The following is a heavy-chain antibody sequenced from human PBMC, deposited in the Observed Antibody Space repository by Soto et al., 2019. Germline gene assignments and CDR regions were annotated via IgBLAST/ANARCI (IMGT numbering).Heavy chain of an antibody. D-gene: IGHD2-15*01. CDR3: ARTYCSGGSCYGEFAY. Sequence: GASVKVSCKASGYTFTSYGISWVRQAPGQGLEWMGWISAYNGNTNYAQKLQGRVTMTTDTSTSTAYMELRSLRSDGTAVYYCARTYCSGGSCYGEFAYWGQGTLVTVSS. J-gene: IGHJ4*02. CDR2: ISAYNGNT. V-gene: IGHV1-18*01. CDR1: GYTFTSYG.